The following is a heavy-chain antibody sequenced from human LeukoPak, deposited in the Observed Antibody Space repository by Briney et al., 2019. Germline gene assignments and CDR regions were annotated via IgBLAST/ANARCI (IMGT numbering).Heavy chain of an antibody. Sequence: GGSLRLSCAASGFTFSSYSMNWVRQAPGKGLEWVSSISSSSSYIYYADSVKGRFTISRDNAKNSLYLQMNSLRAEDTAVYYCARDLDYRIAAAGKEDLVDYWSQGTLVTVSS. CDR1: GFTFSSYS. V-gene: IGHV3-21*01. D-gene: IGHD6-13*01. J-gene: IGHJ4*02. CDR2: ISSSSSYI. CDR3: ARDLDYRIAAAGKEDLVDY.